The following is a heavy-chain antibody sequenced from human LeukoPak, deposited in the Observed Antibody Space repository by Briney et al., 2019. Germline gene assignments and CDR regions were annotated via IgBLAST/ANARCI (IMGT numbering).Heavy chain of an antibody. Sequence: GSLRLSCAASGFTFDDYGMSWVLQAPGKGLERVSGINWNGGSTGYADSVKGRFTISRDNAKNSLYLQMNSLRAEDTAAYYCAKFAQRYCSGGTCHPFDYWGQGTLVTVSS. CDR2: INWNGGST. CDR1: GFTFDDYG. CDR3: AKFAQRYCSGGTCHPFDY. J-gene: IGHJ4*02. V-gene: IGHV3-20*04. D-gene: IGHD2-15*01.